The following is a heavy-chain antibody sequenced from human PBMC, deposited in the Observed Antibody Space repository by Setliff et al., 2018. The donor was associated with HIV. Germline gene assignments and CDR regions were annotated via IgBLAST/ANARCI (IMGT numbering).Heavy chain of an antibody. Sequence: GGSLRLSCAASGFAFSGHQMSWVRQAPGKGLEWVAKIKQDGSDKYYVDSVKGRFTISRDNAKNSLYLQLNSLRVEDTAVYYCARRVYCSSTTCFDSWGQGTLVTVSS. V-gene: IGHV3-7*01. CDR1: GFAFSGHQ. CDR3: ARRVYCSSTTCFDS. D-gene: IGHD2-2*01. CDR2: IKQDGSDK. J-gene: IGHJ4*02.